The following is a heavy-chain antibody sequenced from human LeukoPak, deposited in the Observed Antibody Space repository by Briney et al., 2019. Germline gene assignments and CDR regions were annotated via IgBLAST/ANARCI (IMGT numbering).Heavy chain of an antibody. CDR3: ARGYDYGNYND. D-gene: IGHD4-11*01. J-gene: IGHJ4*02. CDR1: GGSASSGSYY. Sequence: PSETLSLTCTVSGGSASSGSYYWSWIRQPPGKGLEWIGYIYYSGSTNYNPSLKSRVTISVDTSKNQFSLKLTSVTAADTAVYYCARGYDYGNYNDWGQGTLVTVSS. CDR2: IYYSGST. V-gene: IGHV4-61*01.